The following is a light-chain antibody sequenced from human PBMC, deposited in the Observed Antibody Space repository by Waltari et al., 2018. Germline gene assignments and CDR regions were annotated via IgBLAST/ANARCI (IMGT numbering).Light chain of an antibody. CDR1: QTINNNF. J-gene: IGKJ4*01. Sequence: IVLTQSPDRRPLSPWHRPHLSGRASQTINNNFLARYQQQPGQGPRLILHGASSRATGCPDRFSGSGSGTDFTLTISSLEPEDFAVYYCQQYDGSVLTFGGGTKVEI. V-gene: IGKV3-20*01. CDR3: QQYDGSVLT. CDR2: GAS.